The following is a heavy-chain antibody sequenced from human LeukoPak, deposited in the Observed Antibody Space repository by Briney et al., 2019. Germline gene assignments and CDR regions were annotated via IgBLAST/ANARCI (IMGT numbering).Heavy chain of an antibody. Sequence: GESLKISCKGSGYSFTSYWIGWVRQMPGKGLEWMGIIYPGDSDTRYSPSFQGQVTISADKSISTAYLQWSSLKASDTAMYYCARPGYYGSGSIDAFDIWGQGTMVTVSS. V-gene: IGHV5-51*01. CDR2: IYPGDSDT. CDR3: ARPGYYGSGSIDAFDI. J-gene: IGHJ3*02. CDR1: GYSFTSYW. D-gene: IGHD3-10*01.